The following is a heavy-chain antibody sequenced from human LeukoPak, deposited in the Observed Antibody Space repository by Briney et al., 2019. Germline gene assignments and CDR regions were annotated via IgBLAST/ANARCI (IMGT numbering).Heavy chain of an antibody. D-gene: IGHD1-26*01. CDR3: ARGEWDLLFDY. CDR2: IFYSGST. CDR1: GGSISGYY. Sequence: SETLSLTCTVSGGSISGYYWSWIRQPPGKGLEWIGYIFYSGSTNYNPSLKSRVTISVDTSKNQFSLKLSSVTAADTAVYYCARGEWDLLFDYWGQGVLVTVSS. J-gene: IGHJ4*02. V-gene: IGHV4-59*01.